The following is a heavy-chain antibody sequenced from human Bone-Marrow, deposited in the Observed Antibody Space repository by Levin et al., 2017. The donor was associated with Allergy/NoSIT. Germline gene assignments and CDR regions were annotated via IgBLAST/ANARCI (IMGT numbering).Heavy chain of an antibody. CDR3: ASLSYYYGAGTHRDEDY. V-gene: IGHV4-30-4*01. CDR2: IYYSGST. Sequence: PSETLSLTCSVSGASITSGDHYWSWIRQSPGKGLEWIGYIYYSGSTYYNPSLMTRITISLDPSKNHFYLKLRSVTVADTAVYYCASLSYYYGAGTHRDEDYWGQGALVIVSS. J-gene: IGHJ4*02. D-gene: IGHD3-10*01. CDR1: GASITSGDHY.